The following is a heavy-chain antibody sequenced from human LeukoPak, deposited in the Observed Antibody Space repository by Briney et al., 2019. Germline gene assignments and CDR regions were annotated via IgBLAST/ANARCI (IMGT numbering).Heavy chain of an antibody. V-gene: IGHV3-23*01. D-gene: IGHD6-13*01. J-gene: IGHJ4*02. CDR1: GFTFNTSA. CDR2: ISGSGGST. Sequence: GGSLRLSCAGSGFTFNTSAMSWVRQAPGKGLEWVSAISGSGGSTYYADSVKGRFTISRDNSKNTLYLQMNSLRAEDTAVYYCAKDRKGSSWYYFDYWGQGTLVTVSS. CDR3: AKDRKGSSWYYFDY.